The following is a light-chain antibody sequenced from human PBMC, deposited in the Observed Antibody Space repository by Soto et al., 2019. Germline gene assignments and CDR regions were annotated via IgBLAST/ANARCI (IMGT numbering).Light chain of an antibody. CDR1: SSDVGSYNL. Sequence: QSVLTQPASVSGSPGQSITISCTGTSSDVGSYNLVSWYQQHPGKAPKLMIYEGSKRPSGVSNRFSGSKSGNTASLTISGLQAEDEADYYCCSYAGSSTSLYVFGTGNKVTVL. CDR3: CSYAGSSTSLYV. J-gene: IGLJ1*01. CDR2: EGS. V-gene: IGLV2-23*01.